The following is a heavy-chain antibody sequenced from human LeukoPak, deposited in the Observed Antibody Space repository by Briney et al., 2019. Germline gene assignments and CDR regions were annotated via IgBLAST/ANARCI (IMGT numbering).Heavy chain of an antibody. D-gene: IGHD3-3*01. CDR3: ARAISVDKTYYDFWSGRMDV. V-gene: IGHV1-8*01. CDR1: GYTFTSYD. CDR2: MNPNSGNT. J-gene: IGHJ6*02. Sequence: EAPVKVSCKASGYTFTSYDINWVRQATGQGLEWMGWMNPNSGNTGYAQKFQGRVTMTRNTSISTAYMELSSLRSEDTAVYYCARAISVDKTYYDFWSGRMDVWGQGTTVTVSS.